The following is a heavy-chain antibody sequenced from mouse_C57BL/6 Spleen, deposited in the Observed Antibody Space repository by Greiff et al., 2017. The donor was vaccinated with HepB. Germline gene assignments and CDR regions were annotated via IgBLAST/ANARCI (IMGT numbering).Heavy chain of an antibody. CDR3: ARPYYSNYGYFVV. J-gene: IGHJ1*03. CDR2: ISSGSSTI. V-gene: IGHV5-17*01. D-gene: IGHD2-5*01. CDR1: GFTFSDYG. Sequence: EVMLVESGGGLVKPGGSLKLSCAASGFTFSDYGMHWVRQAPEKGLEWVAYISSGSSTIYYADTVKGRFTISRDNAKNTLFLQMTSLRSEDTAMYYCARPYYSNYGYFVVWGTGTTVTVSS.